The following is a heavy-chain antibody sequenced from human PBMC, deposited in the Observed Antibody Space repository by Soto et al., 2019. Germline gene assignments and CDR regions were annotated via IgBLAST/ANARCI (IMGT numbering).Heavy chain of an antibody. J-gene: IGHJ4*02. D-gene: IGHD3-16*01. V-gene: IGHV1-69*01. CDR3: ARDLGGEAIIRF. CDR2: IIPNSGTT. Sequence: QVQLVQSGAEVKKPGSSVKVSCKASGGSFRNFVISWVRQAPGQGLEWMGGIIPNSGTTNYAQKFQGKVTITADESTSTAYMELSGQTSEDTSLYYCARDLGGEAIIRFWGQGTLVTVSS. CDR1: GGSFRNFV.